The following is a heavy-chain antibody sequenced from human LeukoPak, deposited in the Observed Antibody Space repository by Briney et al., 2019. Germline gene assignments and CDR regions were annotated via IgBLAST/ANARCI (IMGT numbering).Heavy chain of an antibody. CDR3: ARMIAAAGRGGFDY. CDR1: GYSISSGYY. Sequence: SETLSLTCTVSGYSISSGYYWGWIRQPPGKGLEWIGSIYHSGSTYYNPSLKSRVTISVDTSKNQFSLKLSSATAADTAVYYCARMIAAAGRGGFDYWGQGTLVTVSS. D-gene: IGHD6-13*01. J-gene: IGHJ4*02. CDR2: IYHSGST. V-gene: IGHV4-38-2*02.